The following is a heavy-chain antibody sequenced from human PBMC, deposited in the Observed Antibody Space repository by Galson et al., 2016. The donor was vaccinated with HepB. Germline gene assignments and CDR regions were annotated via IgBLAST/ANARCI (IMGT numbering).Heavy chain of an antibody. CDR1: GYRLTDYW. D-gene: IGHD4-17*01. CDR3: ARALEYGSRNYYDYDAMDV. J-gene: IGHJ6*02. CDR2: IDPDDSYT. Sequence: QSGAEVKEPGESLRISCQGSGYRLTDYWITWVRQVPGKGLQWMGRIDPDDSYTNYSPSFQGHVTISVDKSINTAYLQWSTLKASDTAIYYCARALEYGSRNYYDYDAMDVWGQGTLVTVSS. V-gene: IGHV5-10-1*01.